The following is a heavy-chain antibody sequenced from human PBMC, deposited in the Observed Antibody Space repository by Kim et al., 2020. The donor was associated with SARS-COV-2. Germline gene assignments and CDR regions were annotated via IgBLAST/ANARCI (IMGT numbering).Heavy chain of an antibody. CDR3: AKDRESRVIAYFDY. D-gene: IGHD2-2*01. J-gene: IGHJ4*02. V-gene: IGHV3-23*01. Sequence: ADSVKGRFTISRDNHKNTLYLQRNSLRAEETDVYYCAKDRESRVIAYFDYWGQGTLVTVSS.